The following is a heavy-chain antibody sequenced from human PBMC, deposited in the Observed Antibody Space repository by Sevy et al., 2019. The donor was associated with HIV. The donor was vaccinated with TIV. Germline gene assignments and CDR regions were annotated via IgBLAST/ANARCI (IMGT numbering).Heavy chain of an antibody. CDR3: ASSEYISFDY. CDR1: GFTFSSFS. CDR2: IISISITI. J-gene: IGHJ4*02. V-gene: IGHV3-48*01. D-gene: IGHD3-3*02. Sequence: GGSLRLSGAASGFTFSSFSLNWVRQAPGKGRGGVSYIISISITIYNADSVKGRFTISRDNAKNSLYLQMNSLRAEDTAVYYCASSEYISFDYWGQGTLVTVSS.